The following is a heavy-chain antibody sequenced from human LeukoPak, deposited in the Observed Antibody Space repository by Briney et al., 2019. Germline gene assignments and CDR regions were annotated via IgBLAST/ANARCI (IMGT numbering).Heavy chain of an antibody. J-gene: IGHJ4*02. CDR3: AKDVAVALAIPGYFDY. Sequence: ERSLRLSCAASGFTFSSYAMHWVRQAPGKGLEWVAVISYDGSNKYYADSVKGRFTISRDNSKNTLYLQMNSLRAEDTAVYYCAKDVAVALAIPGYFDYWGQGTLVTVSS. D-gene: IGHD6-19*01. CDR1: GFTFSSYA. CDR2: ISYDGSNK. V-gene: IGHV3-30*04.